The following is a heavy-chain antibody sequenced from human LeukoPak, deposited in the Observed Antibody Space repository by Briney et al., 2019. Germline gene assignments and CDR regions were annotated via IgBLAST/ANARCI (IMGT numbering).Heavy chain of an antibody. CDR2: INHSGST. J-gene: IGHJ4*02. CDR3: ATVTTWD. Sequence: PGGSLRLSCAASGFTFSTYGMNWIRQPPGKGLEWIGEINHSGSTYYNPSLKSRVTISVDTSKNQFSLKLSSVTAADTAVYYCATVTTWDWGQGTLVTVSS. V-gene: IGHV4-34*08. CDR1: GFTFSTYG. D-gene: IGHD4-17*01.